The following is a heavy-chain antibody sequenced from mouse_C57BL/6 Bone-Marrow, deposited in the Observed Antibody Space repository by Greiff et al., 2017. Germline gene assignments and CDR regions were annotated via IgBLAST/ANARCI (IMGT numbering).Heavy chain of an antibody. CDR3: ARSDGYLFYAMDY. V-gene: IGHV14-3*01. CDR2: IDPANGNT. CDR1: GFNIKNTY. D-gene: IGHD2-3*01. J-gene: IGHJ4*01. Sequence: EVQLQQSVAELVRPGASVKLSCTASGFNIKNTYMHWVRQRPEQGLEWIGRIDPANGNTTYAPKFPGKATITADTSSNTAYLQLSSLTSEDTAIYYCARSDGYLFYAMDYWGQGTSVTVSS.